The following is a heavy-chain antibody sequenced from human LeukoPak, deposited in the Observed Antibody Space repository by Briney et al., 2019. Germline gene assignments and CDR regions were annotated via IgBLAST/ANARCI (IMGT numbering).Heavy chain of an antibody. Sequence: GFSVKVSCKASGGTFSSYAISWVRQAPGQGLEWMGGIIPIFGTANYAQKFQGRVTITTDESTSTAYMELSSLRSEDTAVYYCARDRWNWNPPSGYYYYMDVWGKGTTVTVSS. CDR2: IIPIFGTA. CDR1: GGTFSSYA. J-gene: IGHJ6*03. V-gene: IGHV1-69*05. D-gene: IGHD1-1*01. CDR3: ARDRWNWNPPSGYYYYMDV.